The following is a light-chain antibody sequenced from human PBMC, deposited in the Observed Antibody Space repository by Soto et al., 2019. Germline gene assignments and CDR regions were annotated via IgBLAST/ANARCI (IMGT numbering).Light chain of an antibody. J-gene: IGKJ5*01. CDR1: QSVGSN. V-gene: IGKV3D-15*01. CDR2: GAS. Sequence: EIVLTQSPATLSVSPGERATLSCRASQSVGSNLAWFQQKPGQAPRLLIYGASTRATGVPLRFSGSGSGTEFTLTISSLESGDSAIYYCQQRSDWPPITFGQGTRLEIK. CDR3: QQRSDWPPIT.